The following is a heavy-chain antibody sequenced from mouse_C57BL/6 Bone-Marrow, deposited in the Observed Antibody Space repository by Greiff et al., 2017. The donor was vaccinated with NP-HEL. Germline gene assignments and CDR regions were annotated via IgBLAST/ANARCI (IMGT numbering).Heavy chain of an antibody. D-gene: IGHD3-2*02. V-gene: IGHV1-63*01. CDR1: GYTFTNYW. CDR3: ARGQLRLRGYFDY. Sequence: VQLQQSGAELVRPGTSVKMSCKASGYTFTNYWIGWAKQRPGHGLEWIGDIYPGGGYTNYNEKFKGKATLTADKSSSTAYMQFSSLTSEDSAIDYCARGQLRLRGYFDYWGQGTTLTVSS. J-gene: IGHJ2*01. CDR2: IYPGGGYT.